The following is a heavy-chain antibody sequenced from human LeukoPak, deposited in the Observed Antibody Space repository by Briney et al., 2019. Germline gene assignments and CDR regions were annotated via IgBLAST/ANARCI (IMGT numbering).Heavy chain of an antibody. CDR1: GGSISSYY. CDR2: IYYSGST. Sequence: SETLSLTCTVSGGSISSYYWSWIRQPPGKGLEWIGYIYYSGSTNYNPSLKSRVTISVDTSKNQFSLMLSSVTAADTAVYYCAREDYYDSSGYAYWGQGTLVTVSS. V-gene: IGHV4-59*01. CDR3: AREDYYDSSGYAY. D-gene: IGHD3-22*01. J-gene: IGHJ4*02.